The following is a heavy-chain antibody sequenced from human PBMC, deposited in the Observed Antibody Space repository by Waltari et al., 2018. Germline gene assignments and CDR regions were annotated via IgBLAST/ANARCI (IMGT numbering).Heavy chain of an antibody. J-gene: IGHJ4*02. V-gene: IGHV3-23*01. CDR1: GFTFSSYA. Sequence: EVQLLESGGGLVQPGGSLRLSCAASGFTFSSYAMSWVRQAPGKGLAWVSAISGSGGSTYYADSVKGRFTISRDNSKNTLYLQMNSLRAEDTAVYYCAKAHSSYYDSSGYYYYWGQGTLVTVSS. D-gene: IGHD3-22*01. CDR3: AKAHSSYYDSSGYYYY. CDR2: ISGSGGST.